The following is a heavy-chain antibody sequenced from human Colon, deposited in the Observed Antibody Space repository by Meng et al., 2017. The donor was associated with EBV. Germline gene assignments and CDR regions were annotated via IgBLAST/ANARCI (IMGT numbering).Heavy chain of an antibody. CDR3: ARQYGDYEGPFDY. J-gene: IGHJ4*02. D-gene: IGHD4-17*01. Sequence: QVQLVQSGAEVMKPGSSVKVSCKASGGTFSNYAINGVRQAPGQGLEWMGGIIPIFGTPDFAQKFQDRVTIIADKSTSTAYMELSSLRSDDTAVYYCARQYGDYEGPFDYWGQGTLVTVSS. CDR1: GGTFSNYA. V-gene: IGHV1-69*06. CDR2: IIPIFGTP.